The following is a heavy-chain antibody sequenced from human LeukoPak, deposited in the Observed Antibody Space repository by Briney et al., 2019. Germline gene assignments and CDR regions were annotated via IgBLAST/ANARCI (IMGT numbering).Heavy chain of an antibody. J-gene: IGHJ5*01. CDR1: GFTFSSYA. CDR3: AKGSGRYGSGSFSDS. V-gene: IGHV3-23*01. CDR2: ISATGVST. Sequence: PGGSLRLSCAASGFTFSSYAMGWVRQAPGKGLEWVSGISATGVSTYFAASVRGRFTISRDNSKNTQYLQMNGLRAGDTAVYYCAKGSGRYGSGSFSDSWGQGTLVTVSS. D-gene: IGHD3-10*01.